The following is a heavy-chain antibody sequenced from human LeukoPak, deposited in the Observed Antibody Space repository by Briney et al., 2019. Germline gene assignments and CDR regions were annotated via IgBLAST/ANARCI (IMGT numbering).Heavy chain of an antibody. CDR2: IYYSGST. Sequence: PSETLSLTCTVSGGSISNGVYYWSWIRQHPGRGLEWIGYIYYSGSTYYSPSLKSRLTMSVDTSKNQFSLKLSSVTAADTAVYYCARDLGGGSFDFWGQGTLVTVSS. V-gene: IGHV4-31*03. CDR1: GGSISNGVYY. CDR3: ARDLGGGSFDF. J-gene: IGHJ4*02. D-gene: IGHD2-15*01.